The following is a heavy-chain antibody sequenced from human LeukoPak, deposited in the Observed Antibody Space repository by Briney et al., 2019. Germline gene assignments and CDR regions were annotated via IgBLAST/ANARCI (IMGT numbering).Heavy chain of an antibody. D-gene: IGHD3-16*01. CDR3: ASADPRLYTIRYFEY. CDR2: FDPEDGET. Sequence: ASVKVSCKVSGYNFNELSMHWVRQAPGKGLEWMGGFDPEDGETIYAQKFQGRVTMTEDTSTDTAYMELSSQRSEDTAVYYCASADPRLYTIRYFEYWGQGTLVTVSS. J-gene: IGHJ4*02. V-gene: IGHV1-24*01. CDR1: GYNFNELS.